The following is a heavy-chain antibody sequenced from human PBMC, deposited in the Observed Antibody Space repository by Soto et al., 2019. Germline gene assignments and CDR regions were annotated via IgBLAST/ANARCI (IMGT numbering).Heavy chain of an antibody. D-gene: IGHD2-2*01. J-gene: IGHJ6*03. CDR3: ARAGKGICSSTSCFPSDYYYMDV. CDR1: GYTFTSYG. V-gene: IGHV1-18*01. CDR2: ISAYNGNT. Sequence: ASVKVSCKASGYTFTSYGISWVRQAPGQGLEWMGWISAYNGNTNYAQKLQGRVTMTTDTSTSTAYMELRSLRSDDTAVYYCARAGKGICSSTSCFPSDYYYMDVWGKGTTVTVSS.